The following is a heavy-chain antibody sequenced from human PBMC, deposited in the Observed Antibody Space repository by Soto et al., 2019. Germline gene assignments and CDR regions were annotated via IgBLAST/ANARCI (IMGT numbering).Heavy chain of an antibody. V-gene: IGHV3-33*01. CDR1: GFTFSSYG. Sequence: GGSLRLSCAASGFTFSSYGMHWVRQAPGKGLEWVAVIWYDGSNKYYADSVKGRFTISRDNSKNTLYLQMNSLRAEDTAVYYCARPYCSSTSCLYYGMDAWGQGTTVTVSS. CDR3: ARPYCSSTSCLYYGMDA. CDR2: IWYDGSNK. J-gene: IGHJ6*02. D-gene: IGHD2-2*01.